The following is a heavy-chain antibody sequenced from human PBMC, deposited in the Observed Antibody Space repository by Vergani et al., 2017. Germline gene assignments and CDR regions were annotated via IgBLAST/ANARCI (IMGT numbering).Heavy chain of an antibody. V-gene: IGHV3-15*01. CDR2: SKSKTDGGTT. Sequence: EVQLLESGGGLVQPGGSLRLSCAASGFTFSNAWMSWVRQAPGKGLEWVGRSKSKTDGGTTDYAAPVKGRFTISRDDSKNTLYLQMNSLKTEDTAVYYCTKTKYYDSSGYYSTHYYYYMDVWGKGTTVTVSS. D-gene: IGHD3-22*01. CDR3: TKTKYYDSSGYYSTHYYYYMDV. CDR1: GFTFSNAW. J-gene: IGHJ6*03.